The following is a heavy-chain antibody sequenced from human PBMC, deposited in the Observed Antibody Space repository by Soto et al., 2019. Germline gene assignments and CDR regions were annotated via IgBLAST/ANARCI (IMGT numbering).Heavy chain of an antibody. Sequence: SETLSLTCTVSGGSISSADYYWTWIRQPPGKGLEWIGYMYDSGSTNDNPSLKSRVTISVDPSKNQFSLKLSSVTAADTAVYYCARGIAASPACLRMDDWGQGTTVTVSS. D-gene: IGHD6-6*01. J-gene: IGHJ6*02. CDR2: MYDSGST. CDR3: ARGIAASPACLRMDD. V-gene: IGHV4-30-4*01. CDR1: GGSISSADYY.